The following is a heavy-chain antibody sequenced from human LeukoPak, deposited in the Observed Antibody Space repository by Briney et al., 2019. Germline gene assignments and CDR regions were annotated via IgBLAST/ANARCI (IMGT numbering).Heavy chain of an antibody. CDR1: GVSISSYF. CDR3: ARDYAFDI. V-gene: IGHV4-59*01. J-gene: IGHJ3*02. CDR2: VYYNGIT. Sequence: SETLSLTCTVSGVSISSYFWSWIRQPPGKGLEWIGYVYYNGITNYNPSLKSRVSISLDTSKNQFSLKLNSVTAADTAVYYCARDYAFDIWGQGTMVTVSS.